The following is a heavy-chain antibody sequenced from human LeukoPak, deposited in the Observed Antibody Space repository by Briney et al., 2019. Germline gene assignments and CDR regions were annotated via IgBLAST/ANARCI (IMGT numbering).Heavy chain of an antibody. Sequence: ASVKVSCKASGYTFTSYDINWVRQATGQGLEWMGRVNPDSGGINCAQKFQGRVTLTRDTSINTAFVELRRLRSDDTATYYCARAQNYHDRSGYSDDTFDVWGHGTMITVSS. J-gene: IGHJ3*01. CDR1: GYTFTSYD. CDR2: VNPDSGGI. D-gene: IGHD3-22*01. V-gene: IGHV1-2*06. CDR3: ARAQNYHDRSGYSDDTFDV.